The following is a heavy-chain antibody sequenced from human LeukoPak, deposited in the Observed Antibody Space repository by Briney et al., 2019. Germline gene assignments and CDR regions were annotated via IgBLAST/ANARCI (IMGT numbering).Heavy chain of an antibody. J-gene: IGHJ3*02. V-gene: IGHV3-74*01. CDR3: ARDGSIIAFDM. CDR2: INSDGSST. Sequence: GGSLRLSCAASGFTFSSYWMHWVRQVPGKGLVWVSRINSDGSSTSYADSVKGRFTISRDNAKNTLHLQMNSLRAEDTAVYYCARDGSIIAFDMWGQGTMVTVSS. D-gene: IGHD1-26*01. CDR1: GFTFSSYW.